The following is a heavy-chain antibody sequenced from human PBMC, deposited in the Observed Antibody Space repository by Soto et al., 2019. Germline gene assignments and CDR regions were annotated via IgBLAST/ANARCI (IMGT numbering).Heavy chain of an antibody. D-gene: IGHD6-13*01. V-gene: IGHV3-48*03. Sequence: GGSMRLSCAASGFSFRTFEMNWVRQAPGKGLEWVAYINSGSDTIHYADSVRGRFTVSRDSAKNSLFLQMNSLRVEDTALYYCARDRAAGGYWGQGTLVTVSS. CDR2: INSGSDTI. CDR3: ARDRAAGGY. CDR1: GFSFRTFE. J-gene: IGHJ4*02.